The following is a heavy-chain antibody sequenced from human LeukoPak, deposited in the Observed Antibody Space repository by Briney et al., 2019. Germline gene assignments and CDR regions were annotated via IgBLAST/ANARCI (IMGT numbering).Heavy chain of an antibody. CDR3: AKDTYYYDSSGYPGDAFDI. Sequence: GGSLRLSCAASGFTFSTYPMHWVRQAPGKGLEWVAFIRYDGSNKYYADSVKGRFTISRDNSKNTLYLQMNSLRAEDTAVYYCAKDTYYYDSSGYPGDAFDIWGQGTMVTVSS. CDR2: IRYDGSNK. V-gene: IGHV3-30*02. D-gene: IGHD3-22*01. CDR1: GFTFSTYP. J-gene: IGHJ3*02.